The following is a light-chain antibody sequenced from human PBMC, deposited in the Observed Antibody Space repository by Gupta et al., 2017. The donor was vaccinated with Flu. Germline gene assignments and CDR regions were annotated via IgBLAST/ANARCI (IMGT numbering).Light chain of an antibody. CDR1: QSLRNNY. V-gene: IGKV3-20*01. CDR3: QQEDTSPLT. J-gene: IGKJ4*01. Sequence: GTLSLSPGERATLSCRASQSLRNNYVAWYQQKPGQSPRLLIYGASSRATGIADRFGGSGSGTDFTLTISGLEAEDFAVYYCQQEDTSPLTFGGGTKVEIK. CDR2: GAS.